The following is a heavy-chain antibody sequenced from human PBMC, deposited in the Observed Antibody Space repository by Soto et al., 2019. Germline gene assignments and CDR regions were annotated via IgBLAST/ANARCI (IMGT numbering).Heavy chain of an antibody. CDR1: GFTFSSYG. D-gene: IGHD3-3*01. CDR3: TNPRSILQWPPFDP. J-gene: IGHJ5*02. CDR2: ISNDGSKT. Sequence: QVKLVDSGGGVVQPGRSLRLSCRTPGFTFSSYGMHWVRQAPGKGPEWGAFISNDGSKTDNANSLQGRFPVSRNNPKNTVILQMNGLRGEDTAVYYCTNPRSILQWPPFDPWGHGTLVTVSS. V-gene: IGHV3-30*18.